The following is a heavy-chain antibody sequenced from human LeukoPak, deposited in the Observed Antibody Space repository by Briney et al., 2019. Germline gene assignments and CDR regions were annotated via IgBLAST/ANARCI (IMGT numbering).Heavy chain of an antibody. CDR2: ISWDGGST. CDR3: AKGGPVVYGMDV. V-gene: IGHV3-43*01. J-gene: IGHJ6*02. D-gene: IGHD2-15*01. Sequence: GGSLRLSCAASGFTFDDYTMHWVRQAPGKGLEGVSLISWDGGSTYYADSVKGRFTISRDNSKNSLYLQMNSLRTEDTALYYCAKGGPVVYGMDVWGQGTTVTVSS. CDR1: GFTFDDYT.